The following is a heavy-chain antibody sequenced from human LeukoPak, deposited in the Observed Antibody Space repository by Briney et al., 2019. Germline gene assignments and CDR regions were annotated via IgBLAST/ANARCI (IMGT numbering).Heavy chain of an antibody. CDR2: IYHSGST. D-gene: IGHD3-9*01. J-gene: IGHJ4*02. Sequence: PSETLSLTCTVSGGSISSGGYYWSWIRQPPGKGLEWIGYIYHSGSTYYNPSLKSRVTISVDRSKNQFSLKLSSVTAADTAVYYCARRPDILTGYYPFDYWGQGTLVTVSS. CDR1: GGSISSGGYY. V-gene: IGHV4-30-2*01. CDR3: ARRPDILTGYYPFDY.